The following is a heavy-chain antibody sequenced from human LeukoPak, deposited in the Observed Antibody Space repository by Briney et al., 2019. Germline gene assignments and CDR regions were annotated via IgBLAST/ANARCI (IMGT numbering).Heavy chain of an antibody. CDR2: ISDSGSIT. J-gene: IGHJ4*02. D-gene: IGHD6-19*01. CDR3: AKDARRTSGWYFFDY. Sequence: GGSLRLSCAASGFTFSSYWMSWVRQAPGKGLEWVSVISDSGSITYYADSVKGRFTISRDNSKNTLFLQMNRLRAEDTAVYYCAKDARRTSGWYFFDYWGRGTLVTVSS. CDR1: GFTFSSYW. V-gene: IGHV3-23*01.